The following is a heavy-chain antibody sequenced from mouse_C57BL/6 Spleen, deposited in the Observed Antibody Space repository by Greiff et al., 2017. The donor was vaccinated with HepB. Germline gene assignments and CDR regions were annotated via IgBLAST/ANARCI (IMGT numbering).Heavy chain of an antibody. V-gene: IGHV1-42*01. D-gene: IGHD2-2*01. Sequence: VQLQQSGPELVKPGASVKISCKASGYSFTGYYMNWVKQSPEKSLEWIGEINPSTGGTTYNQKFKAKATLTVDKSSSTAYMQLKSLTSEDSAVYYCARGYDGNFAYWGQGTLVTVSA. J-gene: IGHJ3*01. CDR1: GYSFTGYY. CDR2: INPSTGGT. CDR3: ARGYDGNFAY.